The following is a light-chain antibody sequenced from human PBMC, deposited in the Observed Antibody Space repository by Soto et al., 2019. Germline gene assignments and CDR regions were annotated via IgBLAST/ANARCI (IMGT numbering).Light chain of an antibody. Sequence: QSVLSQPPSVSGTPGQRVTISCSGSSSNIGDNTVNWYKQLPGAAPTLLIYNNDQRPAGAPDRISGSKSGTSASLAISGLQSDDEADYYCATWDDSLNGWVFGGGTKLTVL. CDR1: SSNIGDNT. J-gene: IGLJ3*02. V-gene: IGLV1-44*01. CDR2: NND. CDR3: ATWDDSLNGWV.